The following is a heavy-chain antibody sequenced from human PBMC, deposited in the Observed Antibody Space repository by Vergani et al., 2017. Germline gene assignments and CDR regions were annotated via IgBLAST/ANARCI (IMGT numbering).Heavy chain of an antibody. J-gene: IGHJ5*02. Sequence: EVQLLESGGGLVQPGGSLRLSCAASGFTFSSYAMSWVRQAPGKGLEWVANIKQDGSEKYYVDSVKGRFTISRDNAKNSLYLQMNSLRAEDTAVYYCARIVGATSHNWFDPWGQGTLVTVSS. D-gene: IGHD1-26*01. CDR2: IKQDGSEK. CDR3: ARIVGATSHNWFDP. CDR1: GFTFSSYA. V-gene: IGHV3-7*01.